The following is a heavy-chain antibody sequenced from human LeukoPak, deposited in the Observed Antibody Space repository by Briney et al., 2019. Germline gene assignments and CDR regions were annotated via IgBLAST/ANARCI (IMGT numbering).Heavy chain of an antibody. J-gene: IGHJ6*03. Sequence: GTSLRLSCAASGFTFSTHAMHWVRQAPGKGLEWVALMSYDGSTKYYAHSVKGRFTISRDNSKNTLSLQMNSLRPEDTAVYYCARGILNYYYYTDVWGKGTTVTVSS. D-gene: IGHD2/OR15-2a*01. CDR3: ARGILNYYYYTDV. CDR1: GFTFSTHA. V-gene: IGHV3-30*04. CDR2: MSYDGSTK.